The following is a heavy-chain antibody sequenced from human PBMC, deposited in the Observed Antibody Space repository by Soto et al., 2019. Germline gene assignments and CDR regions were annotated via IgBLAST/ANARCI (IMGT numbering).Heavy chain of an antibody. CDR1: GFTFSSYS. J-gene: IGHJ5*02. D-gene: IGHD3-9*01. Sequence: GGSLRLSCAASGFTFSSYSMNWVRQAPGKGLEWVSSISSSSSYIYYADSVKGRFTISRDNAKNSLYLQMNSLRAEDTAVYYCARAYALRITIFCPWFDPWGQRTPVTVSS. V-gene: IGHV3-21*01. CDR3: ARAYALRITIFCPWFDP. CDR2: ISSSSSYI.